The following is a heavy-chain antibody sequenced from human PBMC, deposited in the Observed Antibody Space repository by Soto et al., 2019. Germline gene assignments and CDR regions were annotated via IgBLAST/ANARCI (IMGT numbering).Heavy chain of an antibody. CDR3: ARERGGDFRDGMEV. V-gene: IGHV1-18*01. J-gene: IGHJ6*02. D-gene: IGHD2-21*02. Sequence: QVRLVQSGAEVKKPGASVKVSCKASGYTISSYGLSCVRQAPGQGLEWMGWIAHNGNTSYARKFQGRLTLTIDTSTGTAYMEARIMRSDDTAVYYYARERGGDFRDGMEVWGQVPSV. CDR1: GYTISSYG. CDR2: IAHNGNT.